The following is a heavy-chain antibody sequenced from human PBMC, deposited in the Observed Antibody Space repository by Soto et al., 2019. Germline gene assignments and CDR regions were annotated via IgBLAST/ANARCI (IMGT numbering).Heavy chain of an antibody. J-gene: IGHJ4*02. V-gene: IGHV3-30*18. CDR3: AKEYGSSSLSPDFDY. CDR2: ISYDGSNK. D-gene: IGHD6-13*01. CDR1: GLTFSSYG. Sequence: QVQLVESGGGVVQPGRSLRLSCAASGLTFSSYGMHWVRQAPGKGREWVAVISYDGSNKYYADSVKGRFTISRDNSKNTLYLQMNSLRAEDTAVYYCAKEYGSSSLSPDFDYWGQGTLVTVSS.